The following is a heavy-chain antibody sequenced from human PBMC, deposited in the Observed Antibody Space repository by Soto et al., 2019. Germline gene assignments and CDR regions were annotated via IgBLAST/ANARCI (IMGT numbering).Heavy chain of an antibody. Sequence: GGSLRLSCAASRFTFSSYPMSWVRQAPGKGLEWVSATSPSGDNTYSPDSVKGRFTISRDNSKNTLYLQMNNLRAEDTAVYYCADGGEWSFNFEYWGQGTQVTVSS. V-gene: IGHV3-23*01. D-gene: IGHD3-3*01. CDR1: RFTFSSYP. CDR2: TSPSGDNT. CDR3: ADGGEWSFNFEY. J-gene: IGHJ4*02.